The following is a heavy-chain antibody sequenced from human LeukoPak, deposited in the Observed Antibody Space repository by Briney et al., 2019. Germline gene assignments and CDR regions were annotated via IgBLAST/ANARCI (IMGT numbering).Heavy chain of an antibody. CDR2: IKQDGSEK. CDR1: GFTFSSYW. J-gene: IGHJ4*02. CDR3: ARDLSGVTGYTYGRGIDY. Sequence: GGSLRLSCAASGFTFSSYWMSWVRQAPGKGLEWVANIKQDGSEKYYVDAVKGRFTISRDNAKSSLYLQMNSLRAEDTAIYYCARDLSGVTGYTYGRGIDYWGQGTLVTVSS. V-gene: IGHV3-7*01. D-gene: IGHD5-18*01.